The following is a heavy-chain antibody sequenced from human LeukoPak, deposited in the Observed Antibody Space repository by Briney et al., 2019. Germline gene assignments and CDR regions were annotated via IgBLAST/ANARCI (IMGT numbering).Heavy chain of an antibody. CDR2: IKSDGSSP. CDR3: AKDGHYSNFYFDY. J-gene: IGHJ4*02. D-gene: IGHD4-11*01. Sequence: GGSLRLSCEASGFIFSSYWMHWVRQAPGKGPVWVSRIKSDGSSPSYADSVKGRFTISRDNAKNTVYLQMNSLRAEDTAVYYCAKDGHYSNFYFDYWGQGTLVTVSS. V-gene: IGHV3-74*01. CDR1: GFIFSSYW.